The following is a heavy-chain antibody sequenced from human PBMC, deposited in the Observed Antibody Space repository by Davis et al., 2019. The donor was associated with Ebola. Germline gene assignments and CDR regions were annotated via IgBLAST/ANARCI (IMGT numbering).Heavy chain of an antibody. CDR2: INPNSGGT. J-gene: IGHJ4*02. V-gene: IGHV1-2*02. CDR3: AREDELERLLF. CDR1: GYTFPGYY. D-gene: IGHD2-21*02. Sequence: ASVKVSCKASGYTFPGYYIHWVRQAPGKGLEWMGWINPNSGGTDYTQKFQGRVTMTRDTSISTAYMDLSSLRSDDTAVYYCAREDELERLLFWGQGTLVTVSS.